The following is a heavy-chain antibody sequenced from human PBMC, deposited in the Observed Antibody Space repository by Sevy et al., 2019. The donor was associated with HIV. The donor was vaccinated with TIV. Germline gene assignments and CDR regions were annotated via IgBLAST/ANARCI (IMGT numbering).Heavy chain of an antibody. Sequence: GGSLRLSCAASGFTFSNYVMHWVRQAPGKGMEWVAIIWSDGAYQYHGDSVKGRFTISGDNSKNTLYLQMNNVRVEDTAGDECARRGYYDSNGAYYALDSWGQGTLVTVSS. CDR2: IWSDGAYQ. V-gene: IGHV3-33*01. CDR1: GFTFSNYV. J-gene: IGHJ4*02. D-gene: IGHD3-22*01. CDR3: ARRGYYDSNGAYYALDS.